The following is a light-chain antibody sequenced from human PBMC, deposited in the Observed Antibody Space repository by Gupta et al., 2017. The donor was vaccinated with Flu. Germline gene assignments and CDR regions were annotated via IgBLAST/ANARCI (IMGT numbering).Light chain of an antibody. Sequence: IVLTQSPDTLAVSLGERATINCKSSQSVSDSSNNKNYLVWYQQKPGQPPKLLIYWASTRESGVPDRFSGSGSGTDFTLTISSLQAEDVAVYYCQQYFSTPPTFGHGTKVDIK. CDR2: WAS. J-gene: IGKJ3*01. CDR3: QQYFSTPPT. CDR1: QSVSDSSNNKNY. V-gene: IGKV4-1*01.